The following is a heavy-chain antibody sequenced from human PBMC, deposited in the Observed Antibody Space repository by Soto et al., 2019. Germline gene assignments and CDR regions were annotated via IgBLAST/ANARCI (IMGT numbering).Heavy chain of an antibody. Sequence: SETLSLTCTVAGGSISSYYWSWIRQPPGKGLEWIGYIYYSGSTNYNPSLKSRVTISVDTSKNQFSLKLRSVTAADTAVYYCARTNIRDYGDYYFYYDYWGQGTLVTVSS. CDR2: IYYSGST. J-gene: IGHJ4*02. V-gene: IGHV4-59*08. CDR3: ARTNIRDYGDYYFYYDY. D-gene: IGHD4-17*01. CDR1: GGSISSYY.